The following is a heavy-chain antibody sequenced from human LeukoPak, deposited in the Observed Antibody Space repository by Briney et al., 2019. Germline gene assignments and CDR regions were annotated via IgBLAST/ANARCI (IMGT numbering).Heavy chain of an antibody. CDR2: IYTSGST. Sequence: SETLSLTCTVSGGSISSYYWSWIRQPPGKGLEWIGYIYTSGSTYYNPSLKSRVTISVDTSKNQFSLKLSSVTAADTAVYYCASSTTDTLTQRWLQLNFDYWGQGTLVTVSS. D-gene: IGHD5-24*01. CDR3: ASSTTDTLTQRWLQLNFDY. CDR1: GGSISSYY. V-gene: IGHV4-4*09. J-gene: IGHJ4*02.